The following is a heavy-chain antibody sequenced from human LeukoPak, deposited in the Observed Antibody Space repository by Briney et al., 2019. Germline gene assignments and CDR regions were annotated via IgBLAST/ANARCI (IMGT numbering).Heavy chain of an antibody. CDR3: ARLEVEMATYWYFDL. D-gene: IGHD5-24*01. V-gene: IGHV4-34*01. CDR1: GASFSGYY. Sequence: TASETLSLTCAVYGASFSGYYWSWLRQPPGKGLEWIREINHSGSTNYNPFHKSRVTISGDSTKNQFSLKLSSVTAADTAVYHCARLEVEMATYWYFDLWGRGTLVTVSS. CDR2: INHSGST. J-gene: IGHJ2*01.